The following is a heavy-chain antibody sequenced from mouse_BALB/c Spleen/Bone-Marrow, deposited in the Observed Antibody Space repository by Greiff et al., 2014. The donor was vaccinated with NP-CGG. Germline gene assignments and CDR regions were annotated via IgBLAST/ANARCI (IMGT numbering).Heavy chain of an antibody. CDR2: INNGGGST. Sequence: EVKLVESGGGLVEPGGSLKLSCAASGFTFTAYTMSWVRQTPEKRLEWVAYINNGGGSTYYPDTVEGRFTISRDNAKNTLYLQMSSLKSEDTAMYYCARHGEERPVLAMDYWGQGTSVTVSS. J-gene: IGHJ4*01. D-gene: IGHD2-14*01. CDR3: ARHGEERPVLAMDY. CDR1: GFTFTAYT. V-gene: IGHV5-12-2*01.